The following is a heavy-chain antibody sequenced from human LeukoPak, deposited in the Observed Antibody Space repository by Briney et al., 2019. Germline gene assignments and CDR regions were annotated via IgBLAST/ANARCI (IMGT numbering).Heavy chain of an antibody. CDR2: IYSGGST. J-gene: IGHJ4*02. CDR3: ARDFYGYSYFDY. D-gene: IGHD5-18*01. CDR1: GFSVSNNY. Sequence: GGSLRLSCAASGFSVSNNYMSWVRQAPGKGLEGVSVIYSGGSTYYADSVKGRFTISRDNSKNTLYLQMNSLRAEDTAVYYCARDFYGYSYFDYWGQGTLVTVSS. V-gene: IGHV3-66*01.